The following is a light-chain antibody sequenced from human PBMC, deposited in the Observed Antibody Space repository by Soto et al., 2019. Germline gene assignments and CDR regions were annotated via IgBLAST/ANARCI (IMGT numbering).Light chain of an antibody. Sequence: QLVLTQSPSASASLGASVNLTCTLTGGHSTYSIGWHQQQPQRGPRFLMRLNSDGSHSKGAGIPDRFSGSSSGAERFLTISSLQSEDEADSYCQTWGRGIVVFGGGTKLTVL. V-gene: IGLV4-69*02. CDR2: LNSDGSH. CDR3: QTWGRGIVV. CDR1: GGHSTYS. J-gene: IGLJ2*01.